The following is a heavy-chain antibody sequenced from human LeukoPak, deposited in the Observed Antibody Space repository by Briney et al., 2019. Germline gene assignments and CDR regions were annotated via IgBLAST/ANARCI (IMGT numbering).Heavy chain of an antibody. Sequence: GGSLRLSCAASGFTLSGYWMHWVRQAPGEGLVWVSRIDPDGITTNYADSVKGRFTMSRDNSKNTLYLQMNSLRAEDTAVYYCARDLTSGALFDYWGQGTLVTVSS. CDR1: GFTLSGYW. D-gene: IGHD4/OR15-4a*01. J-gene: IGHJ4*02. CDR3: ARDLTSGALFDY. CDR2: IDPDGITT. V-gene: IGHV3-74*01.